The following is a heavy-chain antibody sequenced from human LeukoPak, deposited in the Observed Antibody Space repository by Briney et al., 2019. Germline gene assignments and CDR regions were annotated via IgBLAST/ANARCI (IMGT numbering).Heavy chain of an antibody. CDR2: IYPGDSDT. V-gene: IGHV5-51*01. Sequence: GESLKISCKASGYSFTTYWIGWVRQMPGKGLEWMGIIYPGDSDTRYSPSFQGQVTISADKSISTAYLQWSSLKASDTAMYYCATFISPAVVNPPYYWGQGTLVTVSS. CDR1: GYSFTTYW. CDR3: ATFISPAVVNPPYY. D-gene: IGHD4-23*01. J-gene: IGHJ4*02.